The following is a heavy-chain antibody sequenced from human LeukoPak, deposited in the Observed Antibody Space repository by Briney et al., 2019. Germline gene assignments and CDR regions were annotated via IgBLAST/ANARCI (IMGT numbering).Heavy chain of an antibody. CDR2: ISFDGSDA. V-gene: IGHV3-74*01. J-gene: IGHJ3*02. CDR1: GFTFSGFW. D-gene: IGHD3-3*01. Sequence: GGSLRLSCAASGFTFSGFWMHWVRQAPGKGLVWVSCISFDGSDATYADSVKGRFTISRDNAKNTLYLQMNSLRAEDTAVYYCAREKKTEWTTGAFDMWGQGTMVIVSS. CDR3: AREKKTEWTTGAFDM.